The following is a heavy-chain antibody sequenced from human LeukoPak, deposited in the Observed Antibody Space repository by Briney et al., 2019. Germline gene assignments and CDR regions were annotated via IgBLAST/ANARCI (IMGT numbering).Heavy chain of an antibody. J-gene: IGHJ1*01. D-gene: IGHD3-9*01. V-gene: IGHV3-21*01. CDR3: ARGPGLRYFDWSEYFQH. CDR2: ISSSSSYI. CDR1: GFTFSSYS. Sequence: PGGSLRLSCAASGFTFSSYSMNWVRQAPGKGLEWVSSISSSSSYIYYADSVKGRFTISRDNAKNSLYLQMNSLRAEDTAVYYCARGPGLRYFDWSEYFQHWGQGTLVTVSS.